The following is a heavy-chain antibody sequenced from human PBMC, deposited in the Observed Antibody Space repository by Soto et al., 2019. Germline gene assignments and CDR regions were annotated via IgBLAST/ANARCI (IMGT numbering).Heavy chain of an antibody. CDR3: ARGGGCCTPTSCAIES. Sequence: GSLRLSCAASGFTFSSYAMNWSRQAPGNGLEWVSAISGSSTYYADSVKGRVTISRDNFKDTLYLQMNSRRAEDTAVYCCARGGGCCTPTSCAIESWGRGTTVTVSS. CDR2: ISGSST. V-gene: IGHV3-23*01. CDR1: GFTFSSYA. D-gene: IGHD2-8*01. J-gene: IGHJ6*01.